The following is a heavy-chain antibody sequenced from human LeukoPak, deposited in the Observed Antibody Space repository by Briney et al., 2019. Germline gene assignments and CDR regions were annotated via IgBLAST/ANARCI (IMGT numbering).Heavy chain of an antibody. Sequence: EASVKVSCKASGYTFTGYYMHWVRQAPGQGLEWMGWINPNSGGTNYAQKFQGRVTTTRDTSISTAYMELSRLRSDDTAVYYCARDGYNDEYFQHWGQGTLVTVSS. D-gene: IGHD5-24*01. CDR1: GYTFTGYY. V-gene: IGHV1-2*02. CDR3: ARDGYNDEYFQH. J-gene: IGHJ1*01. CDR2: INPNSGGT.